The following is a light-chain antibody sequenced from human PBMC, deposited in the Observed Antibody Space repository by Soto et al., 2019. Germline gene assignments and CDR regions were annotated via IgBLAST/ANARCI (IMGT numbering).Light chain of an antibody. V-gene: IGKV3-15*01. Sequence: VMTQSPATLSVSPGERATLSCWASETVATNLAWYQQKPGQAPRLLISGASTRAAGNSDRFCGSGSGTEFTLTISSLRSEDSAIYYCQQYFEWPPMTFGQRTKVEI. J-gene: IGKJ1*01. CDR3: QQYFEWPPMT. CDR2: GAS. CDR1: ETVATN.